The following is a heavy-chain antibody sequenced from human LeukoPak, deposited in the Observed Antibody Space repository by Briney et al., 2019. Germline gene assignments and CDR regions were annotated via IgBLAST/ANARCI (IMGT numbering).Heavy chain of an antibody. Sequence: SETLSLTCTVSGGSISSGSYYWSWIRQPAGKGLEWIGRIYTSGSTNYNPSLKSRVTISVDTSKNQFSLQLNSVTAADTAVYYCARGPYSSSSGGWFGNSYYYYYYMDVWGKGTTVTVSS. CDR1: GGSISSGSYY. CDR2: IYTSGST. V-gene: IGHV4-61*02. J-gene: IGHJ6*03. D-gene: IGHD6-6*01. CDR3: ARGPYSSSSGGWFGNSYYYYYYMDV.